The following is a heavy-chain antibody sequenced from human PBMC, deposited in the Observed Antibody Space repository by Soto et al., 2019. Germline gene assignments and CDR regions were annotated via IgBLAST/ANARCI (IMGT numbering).Heavy chain of an antibody. J-gene: IGHJ4*02. CDR1: GFTFSSYS. CDR3: ASPVECSTPSCIR. Sequence: EVQLVESGGGLVQPGGSLRLSCAASGFTFSSYSMNWVRQAPGKGLEWVSYISSSSNSIYYADSVKGRFTISRDNAKNSLHLQMTSLRAEDTAVSDCASPVECSTPSCIRWGQGTLFTVS. V-gene: IGHV3-48*01. D-gene: IGHD2-2*01. CDR2: ISSSSNSI.